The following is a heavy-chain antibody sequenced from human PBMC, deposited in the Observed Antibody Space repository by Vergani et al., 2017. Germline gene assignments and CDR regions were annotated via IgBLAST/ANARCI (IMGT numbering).Heavy chain of an antibody. CDR1: GYTFTSYG. CDR3: ARDTEDYYDSSGYGRDAFDI. V-gene: IGHV1-18*04. D-gene: IGHD3-22*01. J-gene: IGHJ3*02. CDR2: ISAYNGNT. Sequence: QVQLVQSGAEVKKPGASVKVSCKASGYTFTSYGISGVRQAPGQGLEWMGWISAYNGNTNYAQKRQGRVTMTTDTATSRAYVELRSLRSDDTAVYYGARDTEDYYDSSGYGRDAFDIWGQGRMVTVSS.